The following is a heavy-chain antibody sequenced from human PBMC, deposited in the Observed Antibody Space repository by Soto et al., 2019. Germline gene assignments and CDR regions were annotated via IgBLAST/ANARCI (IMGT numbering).Heavy chain of an antibody. CDR2: ISGSGGNT. D-gene: IGHD2-21*02. Sequence: GGSLRLSCAASGFTFSNYAMNWVRQAPGKGLEWVSSISGSGGNTYYADSVKGRFTISRDNSQKTLYLQLSSLRPEDTAIYYCAKEAIGGNCISPDCYSIDWFDPWGQGTLVTVSS. CDR3: AKEAIGGNCISPDCYSIDWFDP. J-gene: IGHJ5*02. V-gene: IGHV3-23*01. CDR1: GFTFSNYA.